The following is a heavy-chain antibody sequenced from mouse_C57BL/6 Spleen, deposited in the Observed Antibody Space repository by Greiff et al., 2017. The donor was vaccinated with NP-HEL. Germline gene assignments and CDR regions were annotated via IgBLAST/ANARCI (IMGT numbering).Heavy chain of an antibody. Sequence: QVQLQQSGAELMKPGASVKLSCKATGYTFTGYWIEWVKQRPGYGLEWIGEILPGSGSTNYNEKFKGKATFTADTSSNTAYIQLSSLTTEDSAIYYCALRQLRLREGFAYWGQGTLVTVSA. D-gene: IGHD3-2*02. CDR3: ALRQLRLREGFAY. V-gene: IGHV1-9*01. J-gene: IGHJ3*01. CDR1: GYTFTGYW. CDR2: ILPGSGST.